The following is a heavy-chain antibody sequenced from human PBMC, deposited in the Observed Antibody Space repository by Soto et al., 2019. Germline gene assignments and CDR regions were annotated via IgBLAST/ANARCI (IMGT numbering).Heavy chain of an antibody. V-gene: IGHV4-59*01. CDR3: AIDRGIASSGPFDY. CDR1: GDSISNYY. CDR2: IYHSGNT. J-gene: IGHJ4*02. Sequence: QVQLQESGPGLVKPSETLSLTCTVSGDSISNYYWSWIRQAPGKGLEWIGFIYHSGNTNYNPSLKCRVSMSIDTSKSQFSLKLNSVTAADTAVYYCAIDRGIASSGPFDYLGPGTLVTVSS. D-gene: IGHD6-13*01.